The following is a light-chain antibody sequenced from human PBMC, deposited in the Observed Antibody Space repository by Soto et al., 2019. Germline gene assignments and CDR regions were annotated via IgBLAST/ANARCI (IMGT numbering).Light chain of an antibody. Sequence: SASVGDRVTITCRSSQSISSYLNCYQQKPGKAPKLLIYAASSLQSGVPSRFSGSGSGTDFTLTISSLQPEDFATYYCQQSYSTPRWTFGQGTKVDIK. J-gene: IGKJ1*01. CDR1: QSISSY. CDR2: AAS. V-gene: IGKV1-39*01. CDR3: QQSYSTPRWT.